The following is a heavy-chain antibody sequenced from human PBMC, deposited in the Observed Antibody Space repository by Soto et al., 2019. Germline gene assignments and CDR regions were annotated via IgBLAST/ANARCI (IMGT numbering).Heavy chain of an antibody. D-gene: IGHD2-2*01. CDR2: IYYSGST. V-gene: IGHV4-31*03. Sequence: SETLSLTCTVSGGSISSGGYYWSWIRQHPGKGLEWIGYIYYSGSTYYNPSLKSRVTISVDTSKNQFSLKLSSVTAADTAVYYCARGKEDIVVVPAAIHYYYMDVWGKGTTVTVSS. CDR1: GGSISSGGYY. CDR3: ARGKEDIVVVPAAIHYYYMDV. J-gene: IGHJ6*03.